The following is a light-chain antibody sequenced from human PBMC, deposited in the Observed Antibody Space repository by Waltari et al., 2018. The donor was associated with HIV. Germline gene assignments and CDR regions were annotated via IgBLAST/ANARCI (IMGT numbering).Light chain of an antibody. J-gene: IGLJ1*01. CDR1: NVASKN. CDR2: DGT. V-gene: IGLV3-21*02. Sequence: SYVLTQPASVSVAPGQTANVTCGGDNVASKNVHWYQQRAGKAPILVLYDGTDRPSGIPERFSGSNFGNTATLTISRVEAGDEGDYYCHVWESSSDEYVFGTGTKVTV. CDR3: HVWESSSDEYV.